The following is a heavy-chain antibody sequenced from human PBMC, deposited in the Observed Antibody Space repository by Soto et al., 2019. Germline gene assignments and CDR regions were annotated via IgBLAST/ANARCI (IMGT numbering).Heavy chain of an antibody. J-gene: IGHJ4*02. CDR3: ARRYRGALDY. D-gene: IGHD2-15*01. CDR1: GGSISSGGYY. V-gene: IGHV4-61*08. Sequence: SETLSLTCTVSGGSISSGGYYWNWIRQHPGKGLEWIGYIYYSGSTSYNPSLKSRVTISVDTSKNQFSLKLSSVTAADTAVYYCARRYRGALDYWGQGTPVTVSS. CDR2: IYYSGST.